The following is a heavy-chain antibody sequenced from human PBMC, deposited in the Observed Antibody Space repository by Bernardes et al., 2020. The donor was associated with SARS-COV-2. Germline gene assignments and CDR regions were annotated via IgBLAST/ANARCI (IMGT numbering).Heavy chain of an antibody. CDR1: GFSVSAYW. Sequence: GSLRLSCAASGFSVSAYWMHWVRQAPGEGLVWVARMNEDRSIINHAESVKGRFTISRDIAGNMVYLQMSSLRVEDTAVYYCARDFGGESDYWGQGTLVTVSS. J-gene: IGHJ4*02. CDR3: ARDFGGESDY. V-gene: IGHV3-74*01. D-gene: IGHD2-21*01. CDR2: MNEDRSII.